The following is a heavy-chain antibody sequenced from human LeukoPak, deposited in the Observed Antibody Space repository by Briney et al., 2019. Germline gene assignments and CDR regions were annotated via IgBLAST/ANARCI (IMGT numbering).Heavy chain of an antibody. CDR3: ARGSTRADDY. Sequence: SETLCLTCTVSGVSISRHYWSWIRQPPGKGLEWIGYVYHDGTTNYSPSLKCRVAISIDTSRNQLSLKLSYMTAADTAVYYCARGSTRADDYWGQGILVTVSS. CDR2: VYHDGTT. V-gene: IGHV4-59*11. D-gene: IGHD2/OR15-2a*01. J-gene: IGHJ4*02. CDR1: GVSISRHY.